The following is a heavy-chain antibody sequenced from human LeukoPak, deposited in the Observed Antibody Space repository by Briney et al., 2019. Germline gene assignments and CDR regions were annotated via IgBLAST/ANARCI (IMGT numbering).Heavy chain of an antibody. V-gene: IGHV3-43*02. CDR1: GFTFDDYA. J-gene: IGHJ4*02. Sequence: GGSLRLSCAASGFTFDDYAMHWIRQAPGKGLEWVSLISGDGGSTYYADSVKGRFTISRDNSKNSLYLQMNSLRTEDTALYYCATAVTDYWGQGTLVTVSS. CDR3: ATAVTDY. CDR2: ISGDGGST.